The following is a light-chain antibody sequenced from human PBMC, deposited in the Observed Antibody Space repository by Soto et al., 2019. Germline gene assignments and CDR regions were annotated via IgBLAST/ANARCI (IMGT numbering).Light chain of an antibody. J-gene: IGLJ1*01. CDR2: DVS. CDR3: ASYTTSATSV. V-gene: IGLV2-14*03. Sequence: QSVLTQAASVSGSPGQSITISCTGTSSDVGPYNYVSWYQQHPGKAPKLMIYDVSDRPSGVSARFSGSKSGYTASLTISXXXXXXXXDYSSASYTTSATSVFGTGTKVPVL. CDR1: SSDVGPYNY.